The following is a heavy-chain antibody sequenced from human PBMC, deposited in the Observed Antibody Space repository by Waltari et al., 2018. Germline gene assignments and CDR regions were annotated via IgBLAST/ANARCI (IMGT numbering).Heavy chain of an antibody. CDR3: AKGGGLSSRGFY. V-gene: IGHV3-21*01. CDR1: GFTFRSYR. Sequence: EVQLVESGGGLVKPGGSLRLSCAASGFTFRSYRMNWVRQAPGKGLEWVSSISSSSSYIYYADSVKGRFTISRDNAKNSLYLQMNSLRAEDTAVYYCAKGGGLSSRGFYWGQGTLVTVSS. J-gene: IGHJ4*02. D-gene: IGHD6-13*01. CDR2: ISSSSSYI.